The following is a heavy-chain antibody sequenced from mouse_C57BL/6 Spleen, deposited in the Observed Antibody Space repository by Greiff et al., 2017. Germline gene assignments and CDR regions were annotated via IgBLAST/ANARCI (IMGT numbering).Heavy chain of an antibody. CDR1: GFSFTSYG. J-gene: IGHJ4*01. Sequence: QVQLQQSGPGLVAPSQCLSITCTVSGFSFTSYGVDWVRQSPGKGLEWLGVIWGVGSPNYNSARKSSLSINKDNSTSQVYLKMNSLQTDDTAMYYCARHWGGRAMDYWGQGTSVTVSS. CDR3: ARHWGGRAMDY. V-gene: IGHV2-6*01. CDR2: IWGVGSP. D-gene: IGHD4-1*01.